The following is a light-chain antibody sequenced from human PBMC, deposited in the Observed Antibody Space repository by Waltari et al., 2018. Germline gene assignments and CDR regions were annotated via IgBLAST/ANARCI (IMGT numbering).Light chain of an antibody. J-gene: IGLJ3*02. CDR3: SAWDGSLNGWV. CDR1: TSNIGSNT. V-gene: IGLV1-44*01. Sequence: QSVLTQPPSASGTPGQRVIISCSGSTSNIGSNTVNWYQQLPGTGPKLLIYSDAQRPSGVPDRSSGSRSGTAASLSISGLQAEDEADYFCSAWDGSLNGWVFGGGTKLTVL. CDR2: SDA.